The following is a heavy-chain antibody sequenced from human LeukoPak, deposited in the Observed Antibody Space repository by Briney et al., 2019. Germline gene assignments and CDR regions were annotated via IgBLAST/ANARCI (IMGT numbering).Heavy chain of an antibody. V-gene: IGHV3-23*01. CDR3: AKDSDCSGGSCYSGWFDP. D-gene: IGHD2-15*01. J-gene: IGHJ5*02. CDR2: ISGSGGST. CDR1: GFTFSSYA. Sequence: GGSLRLSCAASGFTFSSYAMSWVRQAPGKGLEWVSAISGSGGSTYYADSVKGRFTISRDNSKNTLYLQMNSLRAEDTAVYYCAKDSDCSGGSCYSGWFDPWGQGTLVTVSS.